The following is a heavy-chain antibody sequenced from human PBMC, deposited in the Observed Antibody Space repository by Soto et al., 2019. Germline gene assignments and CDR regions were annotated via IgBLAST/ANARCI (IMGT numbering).Heavy chain of an antibody. CDR2: IIPIFGTA. D-gene: IGHD3-22*01. V-gene: IGHV1-69*01. CDR3: ARDREGTYYYDSSGYTMGLRLDY. CDR1: GGTFSSYA. Sequence: QVQLVQSGAEVKKPGSSVKVSCKASGGTFSSYAISWVRQAPGQGLEWMGGIIPIFGTANYARKFQGRVTITADESTSTAYMELSSLRSEDTAVYYCARDREGTYYYDSSGYTMGLRLDYWGQGTLVTVSS. J-gene: IGHJ4*02.